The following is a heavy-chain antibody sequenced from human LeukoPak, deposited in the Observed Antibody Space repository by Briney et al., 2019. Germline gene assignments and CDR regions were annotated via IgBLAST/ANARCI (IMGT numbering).Heavy chain of an antibody. CDR2: IYYSGST. J-gene: IGHJ6*03. Sequence: SETLSLTCTVSGGSISLYYWSWIRQPPGKGLEWIGNIYYSGSTNYNPSLKSRVTISVDTSKNQLSLKLTSATAADTAVYYCARDRAARGSYYYYMDVWGKGTTVTVSS. CDR3: ARDRAARGSYYYYMDV. CDR1: GGSISLYY. V-gene: IGHV4-59*12. D-gene: IGHD6-6*01.